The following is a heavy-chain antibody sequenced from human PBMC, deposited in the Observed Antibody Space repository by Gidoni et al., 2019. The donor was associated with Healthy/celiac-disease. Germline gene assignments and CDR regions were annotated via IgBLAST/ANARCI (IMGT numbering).Heavy chain of an antibody. V-gene: IGHV4-30-4*07. J-gene: IGHJ6*02. Sequence: QVELRESGPGLLMPSQTLSLTCAVSVGAICSGAYSWSWIRQPPGKGLEWIGYINHSGSTYYNPYLKSRVTISVDTSKNQLSLKLSCMTGAETAVYYCGRGGGYSYGYGGMDVWGQGTTVTVSS. CDR1: VGAICSGAYS. CDR2: INHSGST. CDR3: GRGGGYSYGYGGMDV. D-gene: IGHD5-18*01.